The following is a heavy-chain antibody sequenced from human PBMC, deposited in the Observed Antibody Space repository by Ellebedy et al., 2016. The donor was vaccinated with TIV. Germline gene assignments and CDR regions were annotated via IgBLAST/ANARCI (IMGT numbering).Heavy chain of an antibody. Sequence: GESLKISXAASGFTFSSYGMHWVRQAPGKGLEWVAVISYDGSNKYYADSVKGRFTISRDNSKNTLYLQMNSLRAEDTAVYYCAKGYSSGWYVGFDYWGQGTLVTVSS. J-gene: IGHJ4*02. V-gene: IGHV3-30*18. CDR2: ISYDGSNK. CDR3: AKGYSSGWYVGFDY. D-gene: IGHD6-19*01. CDR1: GFTFSSYG.